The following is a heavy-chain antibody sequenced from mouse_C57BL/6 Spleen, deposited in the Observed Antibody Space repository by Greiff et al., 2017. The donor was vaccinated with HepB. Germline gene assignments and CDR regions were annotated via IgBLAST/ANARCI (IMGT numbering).Heavy chain of an antibody. V-gene: IGHV1-53*01. CDR3: ARWNYDGYFYFDY. J-gene: IGHJ2*01. CDR2: INPSNGGT. CDR1: GYTFTSYW. D-gene: IGHD2-3*01. Sequence: QVQLQQPGTELVKPGASVKLSCKASGYTFTSYWMHWVKQRPGQGLEWIGNINPSNGGTNYNEKFKSKATLTVDKSSSTAYLQLSSLTSEDSAVYYCARWNYDGYFYFDYWGQGTTLTVSS.